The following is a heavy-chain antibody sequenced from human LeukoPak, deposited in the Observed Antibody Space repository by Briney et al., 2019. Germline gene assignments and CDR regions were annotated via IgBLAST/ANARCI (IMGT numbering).Heavy chain of an antibody. J-gene: IGHJ3*02. V-gene: IGHV3-23*01. CDR3: AKDINGLTYYDFWSGYYRHDAFDI. CDR1: GFTFSSYG. CDR2: ISGSGGST. D-gene: IGHD3-3*01. Sequence: GGSLRLSCAASGFTFSSYGMHWVRQAPGKGLEWVSAISGSGGSTYYADSVKGRFTISRDNSKNTLYLQMNSLRAEDTAVYYCAKDINGLTYYDFWSGYYRHDAFDIWGQGTMVTVSS.